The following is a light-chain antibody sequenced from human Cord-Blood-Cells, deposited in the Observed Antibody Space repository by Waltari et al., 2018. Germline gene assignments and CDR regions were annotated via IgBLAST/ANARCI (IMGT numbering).Light chain of an antibody. J-gene: IGKJ4*01. V-gene: IGKV3-11*01. CDR2: DAS. CDR3: QQRSNWLT. Sequence: EIVLTQSPATLSLSPGERATLSCRASQSVSSYLAWYQQNPGQAPRLLFYDASTRATGIPARFSGSGSGTDFTLTISSLEPEDFAVYYGQQRSNWLTFGGGTKVEIK. CDR1: QSVSSY.